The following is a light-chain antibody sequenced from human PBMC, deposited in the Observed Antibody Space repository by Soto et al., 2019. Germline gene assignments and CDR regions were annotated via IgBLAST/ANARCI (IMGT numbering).Light chain of an antibody. CDR3: HQYNTWPTT. Sequence: EIVLTQSPGTLSLSPGERATLSCRASQSVSSNLAWYQQKPGQAPRLLIYGASTRATGIPARFSGSGSGTECTITISSLQSEDFEVYYFHQYNTWPTTFCQVTLLEI. J-gene: IGKJ5*01. CDR2: GAS. CDR1: QSVSSN. V-gene: IGKV3-15*01.